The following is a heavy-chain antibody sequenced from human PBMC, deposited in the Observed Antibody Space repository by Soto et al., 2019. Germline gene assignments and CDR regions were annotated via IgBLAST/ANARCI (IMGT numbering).Heavy chain of an antibody. CDR2: MSHSGGT. D-gene: IGHD1-1*01. CDR3: ARVERGTATTVVDAFDI. Sequence: QVRLQQWGAGLLKPSETLSLTCAVFGGSVNSGNYYWSWIRQPPGKGLEWIGEMSHSGGTHFNPSLKSRVTISVDTSKNQFSLKMSSVTAADTALYYCARVERGTATTVVDAFDIWSPGTMVTVSS. CDR1: GGSVNSGNYY. V-gene: IGHV4-34*01. J-gene: IGHJ3*02.